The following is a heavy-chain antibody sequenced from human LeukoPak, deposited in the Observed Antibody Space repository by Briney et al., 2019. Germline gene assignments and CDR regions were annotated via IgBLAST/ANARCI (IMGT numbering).Heavy chain of an antibody. CDR2: VSYDGSSK. V-gene: IGHV3-30-3*01. Sequence: GGSLRLSCAASGFTFRSYAMHWVRQAPGKELEWVAVVSYDGSSKCYADSVKGRFTISRDNSKNTLYLQMNSPRPEDTAVYYCARDILATTASLDYWGQGTLVTVSS. J-gene: IGHJ4*02. CDR1: GFTFRSYA. CDR3: ARDILATTASLDY. D-gene: IGHD5-12*01.